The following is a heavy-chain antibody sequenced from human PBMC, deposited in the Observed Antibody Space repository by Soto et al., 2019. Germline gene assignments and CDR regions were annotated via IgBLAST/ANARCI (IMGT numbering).Heavy chain of an antibody. CDR2: IYYSGST. J-gene: IGHJ6*02. CDR3: ARAVVVTMVRGVITTLYYYGMDV. CDR1: GGSISSGGYY. Sequence: SETLSLTCTVSGGSISSGGYYWSWIRQHPGKGLEWIGYIYYSGSTYYNTSLKSRVTISVDTSKNQFSLKLSSVTAADTAVYYCARAVVVTMVRGVITTLYYYGMDVWGQGTTVTVSS. V-gene: IGHV4-31*03. D-gene: IGHD3-10*01.